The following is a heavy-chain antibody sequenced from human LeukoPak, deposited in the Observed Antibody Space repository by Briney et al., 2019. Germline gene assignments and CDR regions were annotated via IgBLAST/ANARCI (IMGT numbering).Heavy chain of an antibody. CDR3: ARTPARSGWAYYFDY. CDR2: IYHTATS. J-gene: IGHJ4*02. V-gene: IGHV4-4*09. Sequence: SETLSLTCAVSGDSIRSDRWNWIRQIPGKGLEWIGYIYHTATSNYNHSFRTRVTMSLDTSNNQFSLRLTSVTAADTAVYYCARTPARSGWAYYFDYWGQGALVTVSS. D-gene: IGHD6-19*01. CDR1: GDSIRSDR.